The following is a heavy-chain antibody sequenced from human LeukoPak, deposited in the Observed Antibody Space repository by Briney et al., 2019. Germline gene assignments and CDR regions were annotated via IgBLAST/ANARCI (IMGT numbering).Heavy chain of an antibody. V-gene: IGHV4-59*01. CDR3: ARVKGYYGSGSYFDY. CDR2: IYYSGST. D-gene: IGHD3-10*01. CDR1: GGSISRYY. Sequence: PSETLSLTCTVSGGSISRYYWSWIRQPPGKGLEWIGYIYYSGSTNYNPSLKSRVTISVDTSKNQFSLKLSSVTAADTAVYYCARVKGYYGSGSYFDYWGQGTLVTVSS. J-gene: IGHJ4*02.